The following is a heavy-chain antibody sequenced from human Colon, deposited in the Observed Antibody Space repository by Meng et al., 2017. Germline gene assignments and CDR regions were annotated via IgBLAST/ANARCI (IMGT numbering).Heavy chain of an antibody. V-gene: IGHV1-18*01. J-gene: IGHJ4*02. CDR3: ARALRDAYNYFDY. D-gene: IGHD5-24*01. Sequence: QVQMVQSAAEVKKPGASVKVSCKTSGYIFTSYGISWGRQAPGQGLEWMGWIAAYNYDRNYAQNLQGRVTLTADPSTSTAYMELRNLRSDDTAVYYCARALRDAYNYFDYWGQGTLVTVSS. CDR2: IAAYNYDR. CDR1: GYIFTSYG.